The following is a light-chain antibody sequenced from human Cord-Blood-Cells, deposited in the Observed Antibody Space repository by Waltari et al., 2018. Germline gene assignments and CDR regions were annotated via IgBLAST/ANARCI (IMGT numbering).Light chain of an antibody. CDR3: QQSYSTLGT. CDR1: QSISSY. CDR2: AAS. Sequence: DIQMTQSPSSLSASVGARVPITCRASQSISSYLNWYQQKPGKAPKLLIYAASSLQSGVPSRFSGSGSGTDFTLTISSLQPEDFATYYCQQSYSTLGTFGQGTKVEIK. V-gene: IGKV1-39*01. J-gene: IGKJ1*01.